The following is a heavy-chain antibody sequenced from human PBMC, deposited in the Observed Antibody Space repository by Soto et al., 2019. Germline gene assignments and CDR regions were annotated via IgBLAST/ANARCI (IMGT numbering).Heavy chain of an antibody. CDR3: TTDYWNYVPYYYYLDV. D-gene: IGHD1-7*01. CDR1: GFTFSNAW. J-gene: IGHJ6*03. V-gene: IGHV3-15*01. Sequence: GGSLRLSCAASGFTFSNAWMSWVRQAPGKGLEWVGRIKSKTDGGTTDYAAPVKGRFTISRDDSKNTLYLQMNSLKTEDTAVYYCTTDYWNYVPYYYYLDVWGKGTSVTGSS. CDR2: IKSKTDGGTT.